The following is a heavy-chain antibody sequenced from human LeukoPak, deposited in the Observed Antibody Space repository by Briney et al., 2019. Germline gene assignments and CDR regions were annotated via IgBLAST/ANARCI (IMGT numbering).Heavy chain of an antibody. D-gene: IGHD1-26*01. CDR1: GFTFSSYG. Sequence: PGGSLRLSCAASGFTFSSYGMSWVRQAPGKGLEWVSAISGSGGSTYYADSVKGRFTISRDNSKNTLYLQMNSLRAEETAVYYFASQESGRGGSYNFGYWGQGTPVTVSS. CDR2: ISGSGGST. J-gene: IGHJ4*02. CDR3: ASQESGRGGSYNFGY. V-gene: IGHV3-23*01.